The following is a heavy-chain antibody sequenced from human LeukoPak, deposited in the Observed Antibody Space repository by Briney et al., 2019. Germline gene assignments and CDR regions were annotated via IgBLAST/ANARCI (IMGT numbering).Heavy chain of an antibody. CDR3: ARDSVVGSTPYYFDY. J-gene: IGHJ4*02. D-gene: IGHD1-26*01. CDR1: GFTFSTYE. CDR2: ISSSGSTI. Sequence: GGSRRLSCAASGFTFSTYEMTWVRQSPGKGLEWVSYISSSGSTIYYADSVKGRFTISRDNARNSLYLHMNSLSAEDTAVYYCARDSVVGSTPYYFDYWGQGTLVTVSS. V-gene: IGHV3-48*03.